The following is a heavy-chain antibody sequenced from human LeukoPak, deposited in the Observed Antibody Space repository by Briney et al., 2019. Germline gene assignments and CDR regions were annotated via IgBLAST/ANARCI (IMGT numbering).Heavy chain of an antibody. V-gene: IGHV3-66*01. Sequence: GGSLRLSCAASGFTVSSNYMSWVRQALGKGLEWVSVIYSGGSTYYADSVKGRFTISRDNSKNTLYLQMNSLRAEDTAVYYCASGEYSSSWPHLPFDYWGQGTLVTVSS. CDR2: IYSGGST. CDR3: ASGEYSSSWPHLPFDY. D-gene: IGHD6-13*01. CDR1: GFTVSSNY. J-gene: IGHJ4*02.